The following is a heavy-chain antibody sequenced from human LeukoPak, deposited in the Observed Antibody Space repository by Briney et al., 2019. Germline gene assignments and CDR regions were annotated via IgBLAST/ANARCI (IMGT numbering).Heavy chain of an antibody. Sequence: GGSLRLSCAASGFTFSSYTMNWVRQAPGKGLEWVSSISSSSSYIYYADSMKGRFNISRDNAKNSLYLQMNSLRAEDTAVYYRARDTAGYSNYDDAFDIWGQGTMVTVSS. J-gene: IGHJ3*02. V-gene: IGHV3-21*01. CDR3: ARDTAGYSNYDDAFDI. CDR1: GFTFSSYT. D-gene: IGHD4-11*01. CDR2: ISSSSSYI.